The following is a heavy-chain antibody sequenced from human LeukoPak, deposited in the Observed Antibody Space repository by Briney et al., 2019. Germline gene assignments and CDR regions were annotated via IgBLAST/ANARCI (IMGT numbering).Heavy chain of an antibody. J-gene: IGHJ4*02. Sequence: ASVKVSCKASGYTFTGYYMHWVRQAPGQGLEWMGWINPNSGGTNYAQKFQGWVTVTRDTSISTAYMELSRLRSDDTAVYYCARASGPYYYDSSGYYYDYWGQGTLVTVSS. D-gene: IGHD3-22*01. CDR2: INPNSGGT. CDR1: GYTFTGYY. V-gene: IGHV1-2*04. CDR3: ARASGPYYYDSSGYYYDY.